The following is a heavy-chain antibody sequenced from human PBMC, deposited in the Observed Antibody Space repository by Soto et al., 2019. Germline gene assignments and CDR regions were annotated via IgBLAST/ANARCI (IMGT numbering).Heavy chain of an antibody. CDR1: GGSVSSGSYN. J-gene: IGHJ4*02. CDR2: IYYSGST. Sequence: QVQLQESGPGLVKPSETLSLTCTVSGGSVSSGSYNWSWIRQPPGKGLEWIGYIYYSGSTNYNPSLKSRVTISVDTSKNQFSLKLSSVTAADTAVYYCARVRAAGIDYWGQGTLVTVSS. V-gene: IGHV4-61*01. CDR3: ARVRAAGIDY. D-gene: IGHD6-19*01.